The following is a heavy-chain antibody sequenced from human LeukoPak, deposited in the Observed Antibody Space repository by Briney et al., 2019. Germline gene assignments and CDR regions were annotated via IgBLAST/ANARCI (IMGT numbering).Heavy chain of an antibody. V-gene: IGHV3-53*01. CDR3: ARDYYYDSSGYYGDY. CDR2: IYSGGST. CDR1: GFTVSSNY. J-gene: IGHJ4*02. D-gene: IGHD3-22*01. Sequence: GGSLRLSCAASGFTVSSNYISWVRQAPGKGLEWVSVIYSGGSTYYAASVKGRFTISRDNSKNTLYLQMNSLRAEDTAVYYCARDYYYDSSGYYGDYWGQGTLVTVSS.